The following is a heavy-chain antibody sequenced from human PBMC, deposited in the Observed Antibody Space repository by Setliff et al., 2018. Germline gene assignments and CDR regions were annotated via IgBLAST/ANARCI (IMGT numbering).Heavy chain of an antibody. J-gene: IGHJ4*02. CDR3: ARYDFWTGYYSGEGGNFDS. D-gene: IGHD3-3*01. CDR1: GGSISTYH. V-gene: IGHV4-59*08. CDR2: IYNSGTT. Sequence: SETLSLTCNVSGGSISTYHWSWIRQPPGKRLEWIGYIYNSGTTNYNPSLKSRVTILIDTSKNQFSLKLSSVTAADTAVYFCARYDFWTGYYSGEGGNFDSWGQGTLVTVSS.